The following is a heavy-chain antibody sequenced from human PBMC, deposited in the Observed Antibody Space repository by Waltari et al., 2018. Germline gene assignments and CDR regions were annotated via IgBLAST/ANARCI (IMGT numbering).Heavy chain of an antibody. CDR3: ARGGPDV. CDR2: VNPSSGDT. Sequence: QVQLVQSGAEVKKPVSPVKVSCKASGYTFTAYSMHWVRQAPGQGLEWMGRVNPSSGDTDYAQKFLGRVTMTRDTSISTAYMELIKLRSDDTAVYYCARGGPDVWGQGTTVTVSS. CDR1: GYTFTAYS. J-gene: IGHJ6*02. D-gene: IGHD5-12*01. V-gene: IGHV1-2*06.